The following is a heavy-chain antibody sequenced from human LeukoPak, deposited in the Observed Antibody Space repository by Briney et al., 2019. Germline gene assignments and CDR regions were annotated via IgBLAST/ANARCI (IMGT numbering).Heavy chain of an antibody. CDR1: GYTLTRYD. CDR2: MNPNSGNT. V-gene: IGHV1-8*01. CDR3: ARGRTEHIVVVTAIGNDAFDI. D-gene: IGHD2-21*02. J-gene: IGHJ3*02. Sequence: ASVKVSCKASGYTLTRYDINGVRQATGQGLEWMGCMNPNSGNTGYAQKFQGRVTMTRNTSISTDYMELSSLRSEVTAVYYCARGRTEHIVVVTAIGNDAFDIWGQGTMVTVSS.